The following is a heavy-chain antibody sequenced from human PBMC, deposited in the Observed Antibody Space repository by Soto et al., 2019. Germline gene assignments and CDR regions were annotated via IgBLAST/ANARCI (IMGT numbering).Heavy chain of an antibody. CDR3: AKNQGVELVPLATVDWFDP. V-gene: IGHV3-23*01. CDR2: ISGSGFKK. D-gene: IGHD1-26*01. CDR1: GVIFENFG. J-gene: IGHJ5*02. Sequence: WWSLGLSCAASGVIFENFGMSWVRQAPGKGLEWISSISGSGFKKYYADSVKGRFTISRDNSKSTVYLELNNLSAEDTAVYHCAKNQGVELVPLATVDWFDPWGQGSVVTVSS.